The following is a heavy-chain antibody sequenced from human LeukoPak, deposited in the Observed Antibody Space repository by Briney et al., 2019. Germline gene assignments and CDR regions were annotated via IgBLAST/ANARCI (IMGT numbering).Heavy chain of an antibody. V-gene: IGHV4-34*01. Sequence: SETLSLTCAVYGGSFSGYYWSWIRQPPGKGLEWIGEINHSGSTNYNPSLKSRVTISVDTSKNQFSLKLSSVTAADTAVCYCARASTVADAFDIWGQGTMVTVSS. J-gene: IGHJ3*02. CDR3: ARASTVADAFDI. D-gene: IGHD4-23*01. CDR2: INHSGST. CDR1: GGSFSGYY.